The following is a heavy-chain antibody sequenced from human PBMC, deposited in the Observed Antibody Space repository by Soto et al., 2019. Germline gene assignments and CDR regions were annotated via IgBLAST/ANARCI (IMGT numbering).Heavy chain of an antibody. J-gene: IGHJ3*01. CDR2: IYYSGST. V-gene: IGHV4-59*01. Sequence: SETLSHTCTVSGGSISSYYWSWIRQPPGKGLEWIGYIYYSGSTNYNPSLKSRVTISVDTSKNQFSLKLSSVTAADTAVYYCARVWGGAFDFWGQGTMVTVSS. CDR3: ARVWGGAFDF. CDR1: GGSISSYY. D-gene: IGHD3-10*01.